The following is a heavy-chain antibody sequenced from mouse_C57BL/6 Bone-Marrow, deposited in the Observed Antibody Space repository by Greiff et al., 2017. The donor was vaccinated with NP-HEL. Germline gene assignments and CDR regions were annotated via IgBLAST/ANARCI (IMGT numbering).Heavy chain of an antibody. V-gene: IGHV1-81*01. CDR2: IYPRSGNT. CDR1: GYTFTSYG. Sequence: VKLQESGAELARPGASVKLSCKASGYTFTSYGISWVKQRTGQGLEWIGEIYPRSGNTYYNEKFKGKATLTADKSSSTAYMELRSLTSEDSAVYFCASYYGGYWGQGTLVTVSA. D-gene: IGHD1-1*01. J-gene: IGHJ3*02. CDR3: ASYYGGY.